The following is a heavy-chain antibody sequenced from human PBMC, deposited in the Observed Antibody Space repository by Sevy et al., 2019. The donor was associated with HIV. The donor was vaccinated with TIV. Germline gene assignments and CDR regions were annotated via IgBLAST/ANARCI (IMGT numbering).Heavy chain of an antibody. CDR3: ARDLPPSATTVAHFDY. Sequence: GGSLRLSCAASGFTFSSYEMNWVRRAPGKGLEWVSYISNSGTTISYSDSVRGRFSISRDNARNSLYLQMNSLRAEDTAVYYCARDLPPSATTVAHFDYWGQGTLVTVSS. CDR1: GFTFSSYE. CDR2: ISNSGTTI. V-gene: IGHV3-48*03. D-gene: IGHD4-17*01. J-gene: IGHJ4*02.